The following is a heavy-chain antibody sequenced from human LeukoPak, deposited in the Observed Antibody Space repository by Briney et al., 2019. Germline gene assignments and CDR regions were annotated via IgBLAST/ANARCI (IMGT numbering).Heavy chain of an antibody. Sequence: ASVKVSCKASGYTFTGYYMHWVRQAPGQGLEWMGWINPNSGGTKYAQKFQGRVTMTRDTSISTAYMDLSMRSDDTAVYYCARGGADLGYSGYEKPNFDYWGQGTLVTVSS. CDR3: ARGGADLGYSGYEKPNFDY. V-gene: IGHV1-2*02. CDR2: INPNSGGT. D-gene: IGHD5-12*01. J-gene: IGHJ4*02. CDR1: GYTFTGYY.